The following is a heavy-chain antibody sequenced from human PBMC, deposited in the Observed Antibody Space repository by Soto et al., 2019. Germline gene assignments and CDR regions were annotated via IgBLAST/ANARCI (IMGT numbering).Heavy chain of an antibody. V-gene: IGHV5-10-1*01. CDR2: IDPSDSYT. Sequence: PGESLKISCKGSGYSFTSYWISWVRQMPGKGLEWMGRIDPSDSYTNYSPSFQGHVTISADKSISNAYLQWSSLKASDTAMYYCASRGGYSGYDPGTYYYGMDVWGQGTTVTVS. J-gene: IGHJ6*02. D-gene: IGHD5-12*01. CDR1: GYSFTSYW. CDR3: ASRGGYSGYDPGTYYYGMDV.